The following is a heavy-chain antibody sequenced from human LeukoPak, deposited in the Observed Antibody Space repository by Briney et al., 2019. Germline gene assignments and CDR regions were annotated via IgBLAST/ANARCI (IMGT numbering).Heavy chain of an antibody. CDR3: ARDHSGWYSDDYFDY. CDR1: GDTFTGYY. J-gene: IGHJ4*02. Sequence: ASVKVSCKASGDTFTGYYMHWVRQAPGQGLEWIGRINPNSGGTNYAQKFQGRVTMTRDTSISTAYMELSRLRSDDTAVYYCARDHSGWYSDDYFDYWGQGTLVTVSS. V-gene: IGHV1-2*06. CDR2: INPNSGGT. D-gene: IGHD6-19*01.